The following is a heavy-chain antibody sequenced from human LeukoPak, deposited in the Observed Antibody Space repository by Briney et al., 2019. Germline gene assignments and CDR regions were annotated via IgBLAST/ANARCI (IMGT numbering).Heavy chain of an antibody. CDR2: IYYSGST. D-gene: IGHD5-24*01. CDR1: GGSISSSNYY. J-gene: IGHJ4*02. CDR3: TRSEMATIFGY. V-gene: IGHV4-39*01. Sequence: SETLSLTCTVSGGSISSSNYYWSWIRQPPGKGLEWIGSIYYSGSTYYNPSLKSRVTISVDTSKNQFSLKLSSVTAADTAVYYCTRSEMATIFGYWGQGTLVTVSS.